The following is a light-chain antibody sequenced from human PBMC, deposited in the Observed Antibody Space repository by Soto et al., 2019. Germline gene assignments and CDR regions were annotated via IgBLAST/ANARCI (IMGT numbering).Light chain of an antibody. CDR1: SSDVDGYNY. Sequence: QSVLTQPASVSGSPGQSITISCTGTSSDVDGYNYVSWYQYHPGKAPKLMIYDVNNRPSGVSNRFSGSKSGNTAPLTISGLQAEDEADYYCSSFTISRNTVIFGGGTKLTVL. V-gene: IGLV2-14*01. CDR2: DVN. CDR3: SSFTISRNTVI. J-gene: IGLJ2*01.